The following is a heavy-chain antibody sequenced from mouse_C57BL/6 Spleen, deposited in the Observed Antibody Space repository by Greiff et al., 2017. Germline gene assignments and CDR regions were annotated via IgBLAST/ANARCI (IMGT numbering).Heavy chain of an antibody. CDR3: ARGDYEGYFDY. J-gene: IGHJ2*01. D-gene: IGHD2-4*01. CDR1: GYAFSSSW. CDR2: IYPGDGDT. V-gene: IGHV1-82*01. Sequence: VQRVESGPELVKPGASVKISCKASGYAFSSSWMNWVKQRPGKGLEWIGRIYPGDGDTNYNGKFKGKATLTADKSSSTAYMQLSSLTSEDSAVYFCARGDYEGYFDYWGQGTTLTVSS.